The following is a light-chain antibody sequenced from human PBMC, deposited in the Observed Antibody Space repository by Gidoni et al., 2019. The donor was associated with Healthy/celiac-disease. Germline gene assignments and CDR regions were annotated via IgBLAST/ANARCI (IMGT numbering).Light chain of an antibody. CDR2: EVS. J-gene: IGLJ2*01. CDR3: CSYAGSSTVV. CDR1: SSDDGSYNL. V-gene: IGLV2-23*02. Sequence: QSALTQPASVSGSPGQSITISCTGSSSDDGSYNLVSWYQQTTGKAPKLMIYEVSKRPSGVSNRFSGSKSGNTASLTISGLQAEDEADYYCCSYAGSSTVVFGGGTKLTVL.